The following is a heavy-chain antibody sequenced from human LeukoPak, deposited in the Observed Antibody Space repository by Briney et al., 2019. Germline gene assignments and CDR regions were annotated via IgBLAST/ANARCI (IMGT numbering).Heavy chain of an antibody. V-gene: IGHV3-21*01. Sequence: GGSLRLSCAASGFTFSSYSMNWVRQAPGKGLKWVSSISSSSSYIYYADSVKGRFTISRDNAKNSLYLQMNSLRAEDTAVYYCARAVDSGSYYDAFDIWGQGTMVTVSS. CDR1: GFTFSSYS. CDR3: ARAVDSGSYYDAFDI. D-gene: IGHD1-26*01. CDR2: ISSSSSYI. J-gene: IGHJ3*02.